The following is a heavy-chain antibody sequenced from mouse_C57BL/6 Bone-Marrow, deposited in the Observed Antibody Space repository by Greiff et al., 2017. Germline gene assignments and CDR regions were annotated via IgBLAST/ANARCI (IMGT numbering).Heavy chain of an antibody. CDR2: ISDGGSYT. CDR1: GFTFSSYA. D-gene: IGHD2-4*01. J-gene: IGHJ4*01. CDR3: ARDALYYDYHYYAMDY. Sequence: EVMLVESGGGLVKPGGSLKLSCAASGFTFSSYAMSWVRQTPEKRLEWVATISDGGSYTYYPDNVKGRFTIARDNAKNNLYLQMSHLKSEDAAMYYCARDALYYDYHYYAMDYGGQGTSVTVSS. V-gene: IGHV5-4*01.